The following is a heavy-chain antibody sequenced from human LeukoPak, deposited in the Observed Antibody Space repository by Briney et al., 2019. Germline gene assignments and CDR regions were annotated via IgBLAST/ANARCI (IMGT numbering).Heavy chain of an antibody. V-gene: IGHV1-2*02. D-gene: IGHD4-23*01. CDR1: GYTFTGYH. J-gene: IGHJ4*02. CDR2: VNPSSGGA. CDR3: ARVLTPTVVTSNFDY. Sequence: ASVKVSCKASGYTFTGYHMYWVRQAPGHGLDWMGWVNPSSGGARYAQKFQGRVTMNRDTSISTAYMELSRLTSDDTAVYYCARVLTPTVVTSNFDYWGQGTLVTVSS.